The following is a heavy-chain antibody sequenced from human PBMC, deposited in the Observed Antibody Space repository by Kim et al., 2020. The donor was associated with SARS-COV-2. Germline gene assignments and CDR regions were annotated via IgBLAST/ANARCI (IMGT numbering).Heavy chain of an antibody. CDR3: AKGAAAAPLKLFDY. CDR2: ISSSGGNT. Sequence: GGSLRLSCAASGFTFSKSAMSWVRQAPGKGLEWVSSISSSGGNTYYADSVKGRFTISRDNSKNTLYLQMNSLRAEDTALYYCAKGAAAAPLKLFDYWGQGTLVTVSS. D-gene: IGHD6-13*01. V-gene: IGHV3-23*01. CDR1: GFTFSKSA. J-gene: IGHJ4*02.